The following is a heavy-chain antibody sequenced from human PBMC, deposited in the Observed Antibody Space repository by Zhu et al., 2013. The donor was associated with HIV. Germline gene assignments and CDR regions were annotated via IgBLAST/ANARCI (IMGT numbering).Heavy chain of an antibody. CDR3: ARDLNPSYWYFDL. J-gene: IGHJ2*01. CDR2: INPNSGGT. Sequence: QVQLVQSGTEVKKPGATVKVSCKASGYTFTGYYMHWVRQAPGQGLEWMGWINPNSGGTNYAQKFQGRVTMTRDTSISTAYMELSRLRSDDTAVYYCARDLNPSYWYFDLWGRGTLVTVSS. CDR1: GYTFTGYY. V-gene: IGHV1-2*02.